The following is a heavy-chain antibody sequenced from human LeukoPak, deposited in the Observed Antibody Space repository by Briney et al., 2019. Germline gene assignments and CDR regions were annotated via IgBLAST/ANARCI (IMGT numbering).Heavy chain of an antibody. D-gene: IGHD3-22*01. CDR1: GYTFTNYG. CDR2: ISAYNGNT. J-gene: IGHJ3*02. Sequence: ASVKVSCKASGYTFTNYGISWVRQAPGQGLEWMGWISAYNGNTNYAQKLQGRVTMTRDTSTSTVYMELSSLRSEDTAVYYCARGRNYYDSSRYYYEGDAFDIWGQGTMVTVSS. V-gene: IGHV1-18*01. CDR3: ARGRNYYDSSRYYYEGDAFDI.